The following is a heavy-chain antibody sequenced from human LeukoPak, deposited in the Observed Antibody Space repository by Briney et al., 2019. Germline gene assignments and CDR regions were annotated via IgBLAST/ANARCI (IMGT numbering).Heavy chain of an antibody. CDR1: GFTFRRYW. J-gene: IGHJ6*02. D-gene: IGHD2-21*02. Sequence: GGSLRLSCAASGFTFRRYWMSWVRQAPGKGLEWVANIKQDGSEKYYVDSVKGGFTISRDNAKNSLFLQMNSLRADDTAVYHCMMSLTAHYYSGLDVWGQGTTVTVSS. CDR2: IKQDGSEK. V-gene: IGHV3-7*02. CDR3: MMSLTAHYYSGLDV.